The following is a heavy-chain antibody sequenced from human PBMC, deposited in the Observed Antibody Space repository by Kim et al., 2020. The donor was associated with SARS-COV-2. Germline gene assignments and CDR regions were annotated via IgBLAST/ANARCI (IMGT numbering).Heavy chain of an antibody. Sequence: GGSLRLSCAASGINFSYYYMSWIRQAPGKGLEWVSYISSSGSYTKYADSLKGRFTISRDNAENSLYLEMNGLRPEDTAVYYCVRVAVGASSWYYFDSWG. J-gene: IGHJ4*01. CDR3: VRVAVGASSWYYFDS. CDR1: GINFSYYY. D-gene: IGHD6-13*01. CDR2: ISSSGSYT. V-gene: IGHV3-11*05.